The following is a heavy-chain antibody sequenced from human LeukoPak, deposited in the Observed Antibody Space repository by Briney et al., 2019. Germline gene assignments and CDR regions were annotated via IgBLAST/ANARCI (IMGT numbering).Heavy chain of an antibody. CDR3: AGYSSSSSYEVYYYYYMDV. V-gene: IGHV3-21*01. CDR1: GFTFSSYS. J-gene: IGHJ6*03. CDR2: ISSSSSYI. D-gene: IGHD6-6*01. Sequence: GGSLRLSCAASGFTFSSYSMNWVRQAPGKGLEWVSSISSSSSYIYYADSVKGRFTISRDNSKNTLYLQMNSLRAEDTAVYYCAGYSSSSSYEVYYYYYMDVWGKGTTVTVSS.